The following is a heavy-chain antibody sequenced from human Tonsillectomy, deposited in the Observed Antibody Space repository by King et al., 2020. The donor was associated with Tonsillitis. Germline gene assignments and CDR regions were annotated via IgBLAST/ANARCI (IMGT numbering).Heavy chain of an antibody. Sequence: QLQESGPGLVKPSETLSLTCTVSGGSISSYYWSWIRQPPGKRLEWIGYIYYSGSTNYNTSLKSRVTISVDTSKNQFSLKLSSVTAADTAVYYCASPYPVLKYWGQGTLVTVSS. CDR2: IYYSGST. CDR1: GGSISSYY. V-gene: IGHV4-59*01. CDR3: ASPYPVLKY. J-gene: IGHJ4*02. D-gene: IGHD3-9*01.